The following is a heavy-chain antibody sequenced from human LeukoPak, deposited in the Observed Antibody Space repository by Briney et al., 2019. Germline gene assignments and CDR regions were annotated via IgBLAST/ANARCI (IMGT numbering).Heavy chain of an antibody. Sequence: GGSLRLSCAASGFIFRSYGMHWVRQAPGKGLEWVAFIRYDGSNKYYADSVKGRFTISRDNSKNTLYLQMNSLRSEDTAVYYCATEVGFLEWLGKNAFDIWGQGTMVTVSS. D-gene: IGHD3-3*01. V-gene: IGHV3-30*02. J-gene: IGHJ3*02. CDR2: IRYDGSNK. CDR1: GFIFRSYG. CDR3: ATEVGFLEWLGKNAFDI.